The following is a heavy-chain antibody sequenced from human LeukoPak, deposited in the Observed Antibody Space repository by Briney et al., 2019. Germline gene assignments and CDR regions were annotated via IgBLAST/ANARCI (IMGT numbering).Heavy chain of an antibody. D-gene: IGHD5-12*01. CDR2: ISGSGGST. Sequence: GGSLRLSCAASGFTFSSYAMSWVRQAPGKGLEWVSAISGSGGSTYYADSVKGRFTISRDNSKNTLYLQMNSLRAEDTAAYYCAKDPAPRGSSQSPFDYWGQGTLVTVSS. CDR1: GFTFSSYA. V-gene: IGHV3-23*01. J-gene: IGHJ4*02. CDR3: AKDPAPRGSSQSPFDY.